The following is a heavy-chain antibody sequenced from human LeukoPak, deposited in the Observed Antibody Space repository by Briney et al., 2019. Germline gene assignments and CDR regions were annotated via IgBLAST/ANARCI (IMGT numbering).Heavy chain of an antibody. CDR2: IIPIFGTA. CDR3: ASAGQGGLDCSGGSCYSEFDY. Sequence: SVKVSCKASGGTFSSYAISWVRQAPGQGLEWMGGIIPIFGTANYAQKFQGRVTITADKSTSTAYMELSSLRSEDTAVYYCASAGQGGLDCSGGSCYSEFDYWGQGTLVTVSS. V-gene: IGHV1-69*06. D-gene: IGHD2-15*01. J-gene: IGHJ4*02. CDR1: GGTFSSYA.